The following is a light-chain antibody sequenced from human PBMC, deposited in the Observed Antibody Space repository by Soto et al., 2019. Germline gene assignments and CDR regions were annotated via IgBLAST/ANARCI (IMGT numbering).Light chain of an antibody. V-gene: IGKV3-20*01. CDR1: QSVSSSY. J-gene: IGKJ1*01. CDR3: QQYGSSPPYT. Sequence: EIVLTQSPGTLSLSPGERATLSCRASQSVSSSYLAWYQQKPGQAPRLLIYGASSRATGIPGRFSGSGSGTDFTLTISRLEPEDFAVYYCQQYGSSPPYTFVQGTKV. CDR2: GAS.